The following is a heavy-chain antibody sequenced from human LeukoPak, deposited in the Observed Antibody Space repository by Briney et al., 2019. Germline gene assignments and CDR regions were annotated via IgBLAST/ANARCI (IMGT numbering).Heavy chain of an antibody. V-gene: IGHV1-8*01. CDR2: MNPNSGNT. CDR3: ARRRPELTNWFDP. CDR1: GYTFTSYD. D-gene: IGHD1-26*01. J-gene: IGHJ5*02. Sequence: ASVKVSCKASGYTFTSYDINWVRQATGQGLEWMGWMNPNSGNTGYAQKFQGRVTMTRNTSISTAYMELSSLRSEDTAVYYCARRRPELTNWFDPWGQGTLVTVSS.